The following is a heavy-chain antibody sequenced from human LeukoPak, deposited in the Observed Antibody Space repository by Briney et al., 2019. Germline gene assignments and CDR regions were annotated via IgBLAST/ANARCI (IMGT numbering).Heavy chain of an antibody. CDR2: IYASGTT. D-gene: IGHD1-7*01. CDR3: ARHRDWNYGVAWFDP. CDR1: GGSISSSY. V-gene: IGHV4-4*09. J-gene: IGHJ5*02. Sequence: SETLSLTCTVSGGSISSSYCSWIRQSPGKGLEWIGYIYASGTTNYNPSLKGRVTISIDTSKNRFSLKLRSVTAADTAVYYCARHRDWNYGVAWFDPWGQGTLVTVSS.